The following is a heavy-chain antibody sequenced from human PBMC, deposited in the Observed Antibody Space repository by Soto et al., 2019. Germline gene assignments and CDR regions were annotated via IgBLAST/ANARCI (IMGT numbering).Heavy chain of an antibody. Sequence: GGSLRLSCAASGFTFSSYSMNWVRQAPGKGLEWVSSISSSSSYIYYADSVKGRFTISRDNAKNSLYLQMNSLRAEDTAVYYCARVLSTNEYPSHWGQGTLVTVSS. J-gene: IGHJ4*02. CDR2: ISSSSSYI. V-gene: IGHV3-21*01. CDR3: ARVLSTNEYPSH. D-gene: IGHD1-1*01. CDR1: GFTFSSYS.